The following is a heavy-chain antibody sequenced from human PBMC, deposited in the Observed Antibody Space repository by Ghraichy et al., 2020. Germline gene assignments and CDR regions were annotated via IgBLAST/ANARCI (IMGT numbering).Heavy chain of an antibody. V-gene: IGHV3-7*03. CDR3: ARDKYCSSTSCYAGDVAFDI. J-gene: IGHJ3*02. CDR2: IKQDGSEK. Sequence: GGSLRLSCAASGFTFSSYWMSWVRQAPGKGLEWVANIKQDGSEKYYVDSVKGRFTISRDNAKNSLYLQMNSLRAEDTAVYYCARDKYCSSTSCYAGDVAFDIWGQGTMVTVSS. D-gene: IGHD2-2*01. CDR1: GFTFSSYW.